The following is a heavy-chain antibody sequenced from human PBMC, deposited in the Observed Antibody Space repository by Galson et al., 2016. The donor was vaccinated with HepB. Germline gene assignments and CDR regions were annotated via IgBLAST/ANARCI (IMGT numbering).Heavy chain of an antibody. D-gene: IGHD6-25*01. CDR1: GDSVSSNSAA. J-gene: IGHJ4*02. Sequence: CAISGDSVSSNSAAWNWIRQSPSRGLEWLGRTYYRSEWYTDYAISVEGRITINPDTSKNQFSLHLNSVTPEDTAAYYCARGSGDGSGYYHFDFWGQVTLVTVSS. V-gene: IGHV6-1*01. CDR3: ARGSGDGSGYYHFDF. CDR2: TYYRSEWYT.